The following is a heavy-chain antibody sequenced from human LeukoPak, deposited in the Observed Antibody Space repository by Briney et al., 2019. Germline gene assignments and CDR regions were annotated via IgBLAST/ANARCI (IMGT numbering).Heavy chain of an antibody. CDR2: ISGSGGST. CDR3: AKAPLWFGELWDYFDY. V-gene: IGHV3-23*01. J-gene: IGHJ4*02. CDR1: GFTFSSYA. Sequence: GGSLRLSCAASGFTFSSYAMSWVRQAPGKGLEWVSAISGSGGSTYYADSVKGRFTISRDNSKNTLYLQMNSLRAEDTAVYYCAKAPLWFGELWDYFDYWGQGTLVTVSS. D-gene: IGHD3-10*01.